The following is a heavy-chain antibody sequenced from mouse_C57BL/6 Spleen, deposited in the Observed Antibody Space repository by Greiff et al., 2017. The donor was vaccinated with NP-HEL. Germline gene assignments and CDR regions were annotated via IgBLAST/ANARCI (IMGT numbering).Heavy chain of an antibody. CDR3: ARGGVYGYDRYFDV. CDR1: GYTFTDYN. CDR2: INPNNGGT. V-gene: IGHV1-18*01. J-gene: IGHJ1*03. D-gene: IGHD2-2*01. Sequence: VQLQQSGPELVKPGASLPLPSPASGYTFTDYNMDWVKQSHGKSLEWIGDINPNNGGTLYNQKFKGKATLTVDKSSSTAYMELRSLTSEDTAVYYGARGGVYGYDRYFDVWGTGTTVTVSS.